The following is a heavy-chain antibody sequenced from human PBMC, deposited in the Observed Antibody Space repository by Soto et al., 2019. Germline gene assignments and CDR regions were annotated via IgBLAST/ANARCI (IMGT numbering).Heavy chain of an antibody. CDR2: INPRGGST. J-gene: IGHJ4*02. CDR1: GYTFTSYY. CDR3: ATIAAATPFDY. Sequence: QVQLVQSGAEVKKPGASVKVSCKASGYTFTSYYMHWVRQAPGQGLEWMGIINPRGGSTSYAQKFQGRVTMTRDTSTSTVYMELSSLRSEDTAVYYCATIAAATPFDYWGQGTLVTVSS. V-gene: IGHV1-46*01. D-gene: IGHD6-13*01.